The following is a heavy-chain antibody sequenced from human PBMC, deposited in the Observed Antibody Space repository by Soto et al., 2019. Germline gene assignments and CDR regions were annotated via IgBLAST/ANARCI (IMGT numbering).Heavy chain of an antibody. CDR2: IRNKANSHTT. V-gene: IGHV3-72*01. J-gene: IGHJ4*02. Sequence: PGRSLRLSYAISGFTFSDHYMDWVRQAPGKGLEWVGRIRNKANSHTTEYAASVKGRFTISRDDSRNSLFLQMNSLKTEDTAVYYCARSHLYYDSSGYPDYWGQGT. CDR3: ARSHLYYDSSGYPDY. CDR1: GFTFSDHY. D-gene: IGHD3-22*01.